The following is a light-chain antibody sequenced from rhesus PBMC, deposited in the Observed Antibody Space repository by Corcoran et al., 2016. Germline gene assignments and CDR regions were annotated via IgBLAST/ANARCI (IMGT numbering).Light chain of an antibody. CDR2: AAS. CDR3: LQNYSTPYS. CDR1: QGINRE. V-gene: IGKV1-94*01. J-gene: IGKJ2*01. Sequence: DIQMTQSPSSLSASVGDRVTVTCRASQGINRELSWYQQKPGKASTLLIYAASTLETGVSSRFSGSGSGTEYTLTISSLQPEDVATYSCLQNYSTPYSFGQGTKVEIK.